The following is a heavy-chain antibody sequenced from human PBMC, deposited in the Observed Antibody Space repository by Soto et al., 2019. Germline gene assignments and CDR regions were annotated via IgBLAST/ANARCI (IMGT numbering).Heavy chain of an antibody. J-gene: IGHJ3*02. CDR2: ISGSGGST. V-gene: IGHV3-23*01. CDR3: AKDGDEHYYDSSAANAFDI. CDR1: GFTFSSYA. Sequence: GGSLRLSCAASGFTFSSYAMSWVRQAPGKGLEWVSAISGSGGSTYYADSVKGRFTISRDNSKNTLYLQMSSLRAEDTAVYYCAKDGDEHYYDSSAANAFDIWGQGTMVTVSS. D-gene: IGHD3-22*01.